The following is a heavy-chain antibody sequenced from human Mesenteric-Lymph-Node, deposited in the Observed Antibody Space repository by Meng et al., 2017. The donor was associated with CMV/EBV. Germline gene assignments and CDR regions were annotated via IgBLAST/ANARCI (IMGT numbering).Heavy chain of an antibody. Sequence: GESLKISCAASGFTVSSNYMSWVRQAPGKGLEWVSIIYSGGSTYYADSVKGRFTISRDNSKNTLYLQMNSLRAEDTAVYYCARGRYDSLDYWGQGTLVTVSS. J-gene: IGHJ4*02. CDR3: ARGRYDSLDY. V-gene: IGHV3-53*05. CDR1: GFTVSSNY. D-gene: IGHD3-22*01. CDR2: IYSGGST.